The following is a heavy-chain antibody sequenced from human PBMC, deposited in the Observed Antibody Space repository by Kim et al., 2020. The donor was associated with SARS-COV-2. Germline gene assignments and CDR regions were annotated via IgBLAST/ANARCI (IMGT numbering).Heavy chain of an antibody. Sequence: GGSLRLSCAASGFTFSSYAMSWVRQAPGKGLEWVSAISGSGGSTYYADSVKGRFTISRDNSKNTLYLQMNSLRAEDTAVYYCAKDHYESGWGTIYYYYYGWDVGGQGTTVPVPS. CDR1: GFTFSSYA. CDR3: AKDHYESGWGTIYYYYYGWDV. D-gene: IGHD6-19*01. CDR2: ISGSGGST. V-gene: IGHV3-23*01. J-gene: IGHJ6*02.